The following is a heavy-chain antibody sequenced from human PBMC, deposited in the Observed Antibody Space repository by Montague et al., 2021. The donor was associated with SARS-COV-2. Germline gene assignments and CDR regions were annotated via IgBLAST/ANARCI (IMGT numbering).Heavy chain of an antibody. CDR3: ARAQKTISGMLIPPYYFDF. CDR2: IYHSGST. J-gene: IGHJ4*02. Sequence: SETLSLTCSVSGHSIWSSDWWTWVRQPPGKGLEWIGEIYHSGSTTYNPSLKSRVTISVDKSKNQFSLTLASLTAADTAVYYCARAQKTISGMLIPPYYFDFWGQGTLVTVSS. V-gene: IGHV4-4*02. CDR1: GHSIWSSDW. D-gene: IGHD3-3*01.